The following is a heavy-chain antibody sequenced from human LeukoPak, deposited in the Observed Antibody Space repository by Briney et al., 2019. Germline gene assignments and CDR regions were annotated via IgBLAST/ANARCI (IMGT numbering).Heavy chain of an antibody. D-gene: IGHD6-19*01. Sequence: SGPTLVNPTQTLTLTCTFSGFSLSTSGVGVGWIRQPPGKALEWLALIYWDDDKRYSPSLKSRLTITKDTSKNQVVLTMTNMDPVDTATYYCTHKGIMAVAGGPPAFDYWGQGTLVTVSS. V-gene: IGHV2-5*02. CDR3: THKGIMAVAGGPPAFDY. CDR1: GFSLSTSGVG. CDR2: IYWDDDK. J-gene: IGHJ4*02.